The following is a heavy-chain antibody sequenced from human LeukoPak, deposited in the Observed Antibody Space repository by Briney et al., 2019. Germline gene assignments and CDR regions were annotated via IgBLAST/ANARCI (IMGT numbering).Heavy chain of an antibody. Sequence: PGGSLRLSCAASGFTFSTYAMGWVRQAPGKGLEWVSAISGHGSNTYYADSVKGRFTVSRDNSKNTLYLQMNSLRVEDTAVYYCVKGMASGWGYYYYYGMDVWGLGTTVTVSS. J-gene: IGHJ6*02. V-gene: IGHV3-23*01. CDR3: VKGMASGWGYYYYYGMDV. CDR2: ISGHGSNT. D-gene: IGHD6-19*01. CDR1: GFTFSTYA.